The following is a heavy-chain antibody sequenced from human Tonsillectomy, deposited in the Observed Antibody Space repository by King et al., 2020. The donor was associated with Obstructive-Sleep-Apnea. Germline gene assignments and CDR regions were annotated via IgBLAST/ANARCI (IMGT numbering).Heavy chain of an antibody. D-gene: IGHD3-10*01. Sequence: VQLQESGPGLVKPSETLSLTCTVSGGSISSYYWSWIRQPPGKGLEWIGYIYYSGSTNYNPSLKSRVTISVDTSKNQFSLKLSSVTAADTAVYYCARDKGRGYYGSGLFDYWGQGTLVTVSS. CDR2: IYYSGST. J-gene: IGHJ4*02. V-gene: IGHV4-59*01. CDR1: GGSISSYY. CDR3: ARDKGRGYYGSGLFDY.